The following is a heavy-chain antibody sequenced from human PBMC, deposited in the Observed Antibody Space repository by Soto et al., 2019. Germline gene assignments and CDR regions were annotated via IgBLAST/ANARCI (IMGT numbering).Heavy chain of an antibody. V-gene: IGHV3-23*01. J-gene: IGHJ6*02. CDR3: RTYYDFWSGYYPYGMDV. CDR2: ISGSGGST. D-gene: IGHD3-3*01. Sequence: GWSLRLSCAASGFTFSDFEMNWVRQAPGKGLEWVSAISGSGGSTYYADSVKGRFTISRDNSKNTLYLQMNSLRAEDTAVYYCRTYYDFWSGYYPYGMDVWGQGTTVTVSS. CDR1: GFTFSDFE.